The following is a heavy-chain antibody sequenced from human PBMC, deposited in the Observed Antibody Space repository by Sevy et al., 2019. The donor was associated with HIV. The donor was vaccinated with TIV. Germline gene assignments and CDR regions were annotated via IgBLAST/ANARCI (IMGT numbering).Heavy chain of an antibody. D-gene: IGHD1-26*01. Sequence: GGSLRLSCAASGFTFNNYDMSWVRQAPGKGLEWVSAITSDGTTHYGDSVKGRFTISRDNSKDTLYLQMNSLKAEDAAVYYCAREAPWRGDFWGLGTLVTVSS. V-gene: IGHV3-23*01. CDR3: AREAPWRGDF. J-gene: IGHJ4*02. CDR1: GFTFNNYD. CDR2: ITSDGTT.